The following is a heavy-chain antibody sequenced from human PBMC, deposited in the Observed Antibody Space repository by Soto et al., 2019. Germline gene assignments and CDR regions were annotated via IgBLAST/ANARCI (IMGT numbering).Heavy chain of an antibody. CDR3: ARTLRPYCSCGSCYYQFDP. Sequence: SETLSLTCADYGGSFSGYYWSWIRQPPGKGLEWIGEINHSGSTNYNPSLKSRVTISVDTSKNQFSLKLSSVTAADTAVYYCARTLRPYCSCGSCYYQFDPWGQGTLVTVSS. CDR1: GGSFSGYY. J-gene: IGHJ5*02. D-gene: IGHD2-15*01. V-gene: IGHV4-34*01. CDR2: INHSGST.